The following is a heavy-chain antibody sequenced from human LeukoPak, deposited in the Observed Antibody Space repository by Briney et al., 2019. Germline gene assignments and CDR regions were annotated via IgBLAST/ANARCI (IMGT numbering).Heavy chain of an antibody. CDR1: GYTFTSYY. Sequence: ASVKVSCKASGYTFTSYYMHWVRQAPGQGLEWMGIINPSGGSTSYAQKFQGRVTMTRDTSTSTVYMELSSLRSEDTAVYYCARDPSPYGGYDTTPYFDYWGQGSLVTVSS. J-gene: IGHJ4*02. CDR2: INPSGGST. CDR3: ARDPSPYGGYDTTPYFDY. D-gene: IGHD5-12*01. V-gene: IGHV1-46*01.